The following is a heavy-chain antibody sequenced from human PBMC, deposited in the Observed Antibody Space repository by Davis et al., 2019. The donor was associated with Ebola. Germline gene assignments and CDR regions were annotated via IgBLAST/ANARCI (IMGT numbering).Heavy chain of an antibody. CDR2: ISYDGSNK. J-gene: IGHJ6*02. D-gene: IGHD6-19*01. CDR1: GFTFSSYA. Sequence: GESLKISCAASGFTFSSYAMHWVRQAPGKGLEWVAVISYDGSNKYYADSVKGRFTISRHNSKSTLYLQMNSLRAEDTAVYYCARGSSGWSIYYGMDVWGQGTTVTVSS. CDR3: ARGSSGWSIYYGMDV. V-gene: IGHV3-30*14.